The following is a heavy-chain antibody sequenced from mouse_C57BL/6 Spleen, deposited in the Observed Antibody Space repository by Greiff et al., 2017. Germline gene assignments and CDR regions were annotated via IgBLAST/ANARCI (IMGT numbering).Heavy chain of an antibody. Sequence: EVKVVESGGGLVKPGGSLKLSCAASGFTFSSYAMSWVRQTPEKRLEWVATISDGGSYTYYPDNVKGRFTISRDNAKNNLYLQMSHLKSDDTAMYYCAAYGSGDDYWGQGTTLTVAS. CDR1: GFTFSSYA. J-gene: IGHJ2*01. V-gene: IGHV5-4*03. CDR2: ISDGGSYT. D-gene: IGHD1-1*01. CDR3: AAYGSGDDY.